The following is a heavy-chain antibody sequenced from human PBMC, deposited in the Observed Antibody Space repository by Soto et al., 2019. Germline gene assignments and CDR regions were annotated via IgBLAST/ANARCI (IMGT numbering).Heavy chain of an antibody. Sequence: GRSLRLPCAASGFTFSNYGMSRVRQAPGKGLARVSAVSDNGGRTRYADSVKGRFTISRDNSQNTLFLQMLSLRADDTAIYYCAKDYWSPRYLENLDQGTLVTVSS. CDR2: VSDNGGRT. D-gene: IGHD1-1*01. CDR3: AKDYWSPRYLEN. J-gene: IGHJ4*02. V-gene: IGHV3-23*01. CDR1: GFTFSNYG.